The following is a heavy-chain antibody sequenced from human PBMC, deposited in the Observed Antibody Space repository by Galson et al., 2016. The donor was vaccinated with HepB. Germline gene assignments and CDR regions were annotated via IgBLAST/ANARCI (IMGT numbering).Heavy chain of an antibody. CDR1: GFTFSNYW. Sequence: SLRLSCAASGFTFSNYWMSWVRQAPGKGLEWVANIDQDGREKYYVDSVRGRFTISRDNAKNSLYLQMNSLRAEDTAVYYCARHFGRRSSQMDYWGQGTLVTVSS. CDR2: IDQDGREK. J-gene: IGHJ4*02. V-gene: IGHV3-7*05. D-gene: IGHD6-6*01. CDR3: ARHFGRRSSQMDY.